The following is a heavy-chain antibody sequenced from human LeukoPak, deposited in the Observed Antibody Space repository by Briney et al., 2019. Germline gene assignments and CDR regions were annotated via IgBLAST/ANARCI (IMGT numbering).Heavy chain of an antibody. CDR3: AKHLGYSSSHMDY. Sequence: PGGSLRLSCAASGLTLSSYAMSWVRQAPGKGLEWVSAISGSGVSTYYADSVKGRFTISRDNFKNTLYLQMNSLRDEDTAVYYCAKHLGYSSSHMDYWGQGTLVTVSS. CDR2: ISGSGVST. J-gene: IGHJ4*02. CDR1: GLTLSSYA. V-gene: IGHV3-23*01. D-gene: IGHD6-13*01.